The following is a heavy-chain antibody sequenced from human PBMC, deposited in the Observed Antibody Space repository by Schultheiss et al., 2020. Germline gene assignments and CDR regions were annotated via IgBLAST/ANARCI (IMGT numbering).Heavy chain of an antibody. J-gene: IGHJ4*02. CDR3: ASSPTVGY. V-gene: IGHV3-NL1*01. CDR2: IYSGGST. Sequence: GGSLRLSCAASGFTFSSYGMHWVRQAPGKGLEWVAVIYSGGSTYYADSVKGRFTISRENAKNSLYLQMNSLRAGDTAVYYCASSPTVGYWGQGTLVTVSA. CDR1: GFTFSSYG. D-gene: IGHD4-17*01.